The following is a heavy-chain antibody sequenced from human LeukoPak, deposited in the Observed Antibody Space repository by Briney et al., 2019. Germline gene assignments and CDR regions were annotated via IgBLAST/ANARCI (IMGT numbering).Heavy chain of an antibody. CDR3: ARGGFVSAAGNKYFQH. D-gene: IGHD6-13*01. J-gene: IGHJ1*01. Sequence: SETLSLTCSVSGDSISKTSYYWGWIRQPPGKGLEWIGSWYYGGSTYYNPSLKSRVTISVDTSKNQFSLKLSSVTAADTAVYYCARGGFVSAAGNKYFQHWGQGTLVTVSS. V-gene: IGHV4-39*07. CDR2: WYYGGST. CDR1: GDSISKTSYY.